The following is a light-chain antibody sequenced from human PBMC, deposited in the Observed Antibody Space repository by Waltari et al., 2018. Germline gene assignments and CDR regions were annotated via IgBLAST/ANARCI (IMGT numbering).Light chain of an antibody. CDR1: SPNIGGND. J-gene: IGLJ3*02. V-gene: IGLV1-51*02. Sequence: QSLLTQPPSLSAAPGQRVTIYCSGTSPNIGGNDVFWYQQFPGKAPRLLIYDDTRRPAGSPDRFSGSKSATSASLAISRLQTGDEADYYCGTWDSSLAVWMFGGGTRLTVL. CDR3: GTWDSSLAVWM. CDR2: DDT.